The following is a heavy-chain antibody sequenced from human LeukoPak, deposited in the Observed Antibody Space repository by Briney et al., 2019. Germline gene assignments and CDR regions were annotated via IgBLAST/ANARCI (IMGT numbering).Heavy chain of an antibody. Sequence: QTGGSLRLSCIASGFNFTISWMSWVRQAPGKGLEWVANINQDGSEKYYMDSVKGRFTISRDSAKNSLSLQINSLRAEDTAVYHCLFGMDVWGQGTTVTVSS. CDR1: GFNFTISW. CDR2: INQDGSEK. CDR3: LFGMDV. V-gene: IGHV3-7*01. J-gene: IGHJ6*02.